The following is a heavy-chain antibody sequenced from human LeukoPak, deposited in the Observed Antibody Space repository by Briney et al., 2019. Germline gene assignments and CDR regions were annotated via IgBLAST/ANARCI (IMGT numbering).Heavy chain of an antibody. J-gene: IGHJ4*02. CDR3: VLLSLTPG. D-gene: IGHD3-10*01. CDR1: GFTFRNYA. V-gene: IGHV3-74*01. Sequence: GGSLRLSCAGSGFTFRNYAMTWVRQAPGKGLVWVSRISSDGINTNYADSVKGRFTISRDNAKNTLYLQMNSLRPEDTAVYYCVLLSLTPGWGQGTLVTVSS. CDR2: ISSDGINT.